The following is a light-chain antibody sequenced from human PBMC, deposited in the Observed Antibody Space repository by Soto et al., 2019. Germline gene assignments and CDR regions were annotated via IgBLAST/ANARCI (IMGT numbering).Light chain of an antibody. J-gene: IGLJ3*02. CDR1: TNDIGAYDY. CDR3: SSGTNSAIHVV. Sequence: QSVLTQPASVSGSPGQSITISCTGTTNDIGAYDYVSWYQQNPGKAPKLLISDVTDRAAGVSHRFSGSKSGNTATLTISGLQAEDEADYYCSSGTNSAIHVVFGGGTKLTVL. CDR2: DVT. V-gene: IGLV2-14*01.